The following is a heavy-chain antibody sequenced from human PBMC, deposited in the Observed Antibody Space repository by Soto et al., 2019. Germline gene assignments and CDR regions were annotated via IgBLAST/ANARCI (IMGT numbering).Heavy chain of an antibody. D-gene: IGHD3-10*01. V-gene: IGHV4-31*03. CDR1: GGSISSGGYF. Sequence: QVQLQESGPGLVKPSQTLSLTCTVSGGSISSGGYFWSWIRQHPGKGLEWIGYIYYSGSTYYNPSLKSRLTLSVDTSNNQFSLRLSSVTAADTAVYYCARRVRRVNNWFDPWGQGTLVTVSS. CDR2: IYYSGST. J-gene: IGHJ5*02. CDR3: ARRVRRVNNWFDP.